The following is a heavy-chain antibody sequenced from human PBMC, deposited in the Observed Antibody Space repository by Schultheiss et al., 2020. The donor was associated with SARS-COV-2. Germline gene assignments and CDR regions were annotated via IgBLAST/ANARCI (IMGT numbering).Heavy chain of an antibody. V-gene: IGHV3-21*01. D-gene: IGHD2-15*01. CDR1: GFTFSSYS. Sequence: GESLKISCAASGFTFSSYSMNWVRQAPGKGLEWVSSIRSSGRDIYYADSMQGRFTASRDNANNSLYLQMDSLRAEDTAVYYCVRDRSWWTPYNCFDLWGRGTLVTVSS. CDR2: IRSSGRDI. CDR3: VRDRSWWTPYNCFDL. J-gene: IGHJ5*02.